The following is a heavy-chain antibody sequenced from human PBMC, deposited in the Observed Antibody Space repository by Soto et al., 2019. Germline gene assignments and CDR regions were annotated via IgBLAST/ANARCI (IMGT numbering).Heavy chain of an antibody. V-gene: IGHV4-59*12. Sequence: SKTLSLTCTVSDGSISNFYWSWIRQPPGKGLEWIGYISSSGNTNYNPSLKSRVSISVDTSKNQFSLKLSSVTAADTAVYYCARDKGLRSTPLVAFDIWGQGTMVTVSS. CDR1: DGSISNFY. CDR2: ISSSGNT. J-gene: IGHJ3*02. CDR3: ARDKGLRSTPLVAFDI. D-gene: IGHD2-21*02.